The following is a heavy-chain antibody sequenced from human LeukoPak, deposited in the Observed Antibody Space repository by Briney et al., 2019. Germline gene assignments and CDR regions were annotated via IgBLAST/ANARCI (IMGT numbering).Heavy chain of an antibody. Sequence: GESLKISCKGSGYRFTSYWIGWVRQMPGKGLEWMGIIYPGDSDTRYSPSFQGQVTITADKYISNAYLQWSRLKASDTAMYYCARLVEVAGRLDYWGQGTPVIVSS. CDR3: ARLVEVAGRLDY. CDR1: GYRFTSYW. V-gene: IGHV5-51*01. CDR2: IYPGDSDT. D-gene: IGHD6-19*01. J-gene: IGHJ4*02.